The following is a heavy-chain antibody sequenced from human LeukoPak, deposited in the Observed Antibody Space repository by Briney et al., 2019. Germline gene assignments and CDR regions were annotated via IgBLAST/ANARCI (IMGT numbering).Heavy chain of an antibody. Sequence: GGSLRLSCAASGFTFSSYWMHWVRQAPGKGLVWVSRIHSDGSSTSYADSVEGRFTVSRDNAKNTLYVQMNSLRAEDTAVYYCARDQPLWFGESTPPFEPWGQGTLATVSS. CDR3: ARDQPLWFGESTPPFEP. J-gene: IGHJ5*02. CDR1: GFTFSSYW. CDR2: IHSDGSST. V-gene: IGHV3-74*01. D-gene: IGHD3-10*01.